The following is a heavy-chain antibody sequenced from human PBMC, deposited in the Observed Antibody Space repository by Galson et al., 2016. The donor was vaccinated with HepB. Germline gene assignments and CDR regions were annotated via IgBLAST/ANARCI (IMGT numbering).Heavy chain of an antibody. Sequence: SVKVSCKAPGGTFGSFAISWVRQAPGQGLEWMGGITPIFGAGINAQRFQGRVTITADSSTSTAYLELRSLTSEDTAVYYCARGGIAGDHDAFEIWGQGTTVTVSS. CDR2: ITPIFGAG. CDR3: ARGGIAGDHDAFEI. D-gene: IGHD6-13*01. CDR1: GGTFGSFA. J-gene: IGHJ3*02. V-gene: IGHV1-69*06.